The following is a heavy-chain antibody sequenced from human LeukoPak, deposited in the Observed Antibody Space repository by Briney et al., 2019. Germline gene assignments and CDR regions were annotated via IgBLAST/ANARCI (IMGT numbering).Heavy chain of an antibody. V-gene: IGHV1-2*02. Sequence: GASVKVSCKASGYTFTGYYMHWVRQAPGQGLEWMGWINPNSGGTNYAQKFQGRVTMTRDTSISTAYMELSRLRSDDTAVYYCARATHPPEVAVAGSFFDYWGQGTLVTVSS. CDR2: INPNSGGT. J-gene: IGHJ4*02. CDR1: GYTFTGYY. D-gene: IGHD6-19*01. CDR3: ARATHPPEVAVAGSFFDY.